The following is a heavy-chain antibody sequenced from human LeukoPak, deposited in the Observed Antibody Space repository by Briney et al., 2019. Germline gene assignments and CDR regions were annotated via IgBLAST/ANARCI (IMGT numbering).Heavy chain of an antibody. CDR1: GGSISSYY. CDR2: IYYSGST. CDR3: ARGIAVAGLDWFDP. D-gene: IGHD6-19*01. Sequence: PSETLSLTCTVSGGSISSYYWSWIRQPPGKGLEWIGYIYYSGSTNYNPSLNSRVTISVDTSKNQFSLKLSSVTAADTAVYYCARGIAVAGLDWFDPWGQGTLVTVSS. V-gene: IGHV4-59*01. J-gene: IGHJ5*02.